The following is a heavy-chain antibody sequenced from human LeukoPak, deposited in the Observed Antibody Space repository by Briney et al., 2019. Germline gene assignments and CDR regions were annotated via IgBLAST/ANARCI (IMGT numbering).Heavy chain of an antibody. V-gene: IGHV1-8*01. J-gene: IGHJ5*02. CDR1: GYTFTNYD. D-gene: IGHD3-22*01. CDR3: ARGAFLPQYSRNFDP. Sequence: ASVKVSCKASGYTFTNYDINWVRHATGQGLELMGWMNPDNLNTGYAQKFQGRVTMTRNTSISTAYMELSSLRSEDTAVYYCARGAFLPQYSRNFDPWGQGTLVTVSS. CDR2: MNPDNLNT.